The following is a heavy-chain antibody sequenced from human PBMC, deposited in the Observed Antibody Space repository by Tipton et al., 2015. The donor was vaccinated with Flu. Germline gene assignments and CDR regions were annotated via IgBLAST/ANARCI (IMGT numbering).Heavy chain of an antibody. J-gene: IGHJ4*02. D-gene: IGHD3-10*02. CDR2: IYHSGTT. CDR1: GYSISSNYY. V-gene: IGHV4-38-2*01. Sequence: TLSLTCAVSGYSISSNYYWGWIRQLPGKGLAWIGTIYHSGTTYYNPSLKSRLTMSVDTSNNQFSLKLNSVTAADTAVYYCARHTGDSVRGVVDYWGQGTLVTVSS. CDR3: ARHTGDSVRGVVDY.